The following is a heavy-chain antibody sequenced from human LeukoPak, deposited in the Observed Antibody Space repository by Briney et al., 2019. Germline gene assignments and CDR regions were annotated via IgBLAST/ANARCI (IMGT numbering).Heavy chain of an antibody. V-gene: IGHV4-39*01. J-gene: IGHJ4*02. Sequence: SETLSLTCTVSGDSISSSTYCWGWIRQPPGKGLEWIGSIYYSGTTYYSPSLKTRVTISADTSKNQFSLKLSSVTAADTAVYYCARLVSRRGYSFDYWGQGTLVTVSS. CDR2: IYYSGTT. CDR3: ARLVSRRGYSFDY. CDR1: GDSISSSTYC. D-gene: IGHD5-18*01.